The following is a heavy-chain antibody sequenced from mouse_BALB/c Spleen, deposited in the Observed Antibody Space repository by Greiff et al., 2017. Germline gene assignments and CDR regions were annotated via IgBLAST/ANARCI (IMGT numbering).Heavy chain of an antibody. V-gene: IGHV5-9-4*01. D-gene: IGHD2-4*01. CDR3: ARERDDYDGDYFDY. CDR2: ISSGGSYT. J-gene: IGHJ2*01. CDR1: GFTFSSYA. Sequence: EVKLVESGGGLVKPGGSLKLSCAASGFTFSSYAMSWVRQSPEKRLEWVAEISSGGSYTYYPDTVTGRFTISRDNAKNTLYLEMSSLRSEDTAMYYCARERDDYDGDYFDYWGQGTTLTVSS.